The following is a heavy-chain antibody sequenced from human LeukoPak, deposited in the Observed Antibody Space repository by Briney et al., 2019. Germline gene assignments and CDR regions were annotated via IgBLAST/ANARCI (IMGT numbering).Heavy chain of an antibody. V-gene: IGHV5-51*01. D-gene: IGHD4-23*01. CDR3: ARHGPDYGGFDY. CDR2: IYPGDSDS. Sequence: GESLKISCKGSGYSFTTYWIGWVRQMPGKGLEWMGIIYPGDSDSRYSPSYQGQVTMSADKSTSTAYLQWSSLKASDTAMYYCARHGPDYGGFDYWGQGTLVTVSS. CDR1: GYSFTTYW. J-gene: IGHJ4*02.